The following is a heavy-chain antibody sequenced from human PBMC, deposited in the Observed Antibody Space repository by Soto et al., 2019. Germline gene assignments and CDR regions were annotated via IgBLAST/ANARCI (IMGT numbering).Heavy chain of an antibody. CDR3: ARHGPLTNNWNQLNC. V-gene: IGHV4-39*01. CDR2: IYYNGNT. D-gene: IGHD1-1*01. Sequence: QLQLQESGPGLVKPSETLSPTCTVSGGSISRSPYYWAWIRQPPGKGLQWIGNIYYNGNTFYNPSLKSRVTISIDTSKSPFSLGLSSVTASDTAVYYCARHGPLTNNWNQLNCWGQGTLDTVSS. CDR1: GGSISRSPYY. J-gene: IGHJ4*02.